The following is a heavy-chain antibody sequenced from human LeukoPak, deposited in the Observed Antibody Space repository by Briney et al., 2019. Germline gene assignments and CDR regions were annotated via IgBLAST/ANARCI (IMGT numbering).Heavy chain of an antibody. CDR3: ARHPRYQQQPSTYYYYYGMDV. J-gene: IGHJ6*02. V-gene: IGHV5-10-1*01. Sequence: GESLKISCKGSGYSFTTYWNSWVRQMPGKGLEWMGRIDPSDSYTSYSPSFQGHVTISADKSISTAYLQWSSLKASDTAMYYCARHPRYQQQPSTYYYYYGMDVWGQGTTVTVSS. CDR1: GYSFTTYW. D-gene: IGHD2-2*01. CDR2: IDPSDSYT.